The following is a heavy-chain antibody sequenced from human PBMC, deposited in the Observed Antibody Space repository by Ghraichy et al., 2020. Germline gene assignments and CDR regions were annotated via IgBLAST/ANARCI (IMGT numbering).Heavy chain of an antibody. CDR3: ASLYGSGIYDPY. J-gene: IGHJ4*02. V-gene: IGHV4-4*02. Sequence: SETLSLTCAVSGGSIISSNWWSWVRQPPGKGLEWIGEIYHSGSTNYNPSLKSRVTISVDKSKNQFSLKLSSVTAADTAVYYCASLYGSGIYDPYWGQGTLVTVSS. CDR2: IYHSGST. D-gene: IGHD3-10*01. CDR1: GGSIISSNW.